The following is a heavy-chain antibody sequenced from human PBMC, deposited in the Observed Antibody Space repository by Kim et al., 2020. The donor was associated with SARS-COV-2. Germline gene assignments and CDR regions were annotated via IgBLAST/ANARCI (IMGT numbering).Heavy chain of an antibody. CDR1: GGSFSGYY. V-gene: IGHV4-34*01. CDR3: ARGPELRYLGMDV. D-gene: IGHD3-9*01. CDR2: INHSGST. J-gene: IGHJ6*02. Sequence: SETLSLTCAVYGGSFSGYYWSWIRQPPGKGLEWIGEINHSGSTNYNPSLKSRVTISVDTSKNQFSLKLSSVTAADTAVYYCARGPELRYLGMDVWGQGTTVTVSS.